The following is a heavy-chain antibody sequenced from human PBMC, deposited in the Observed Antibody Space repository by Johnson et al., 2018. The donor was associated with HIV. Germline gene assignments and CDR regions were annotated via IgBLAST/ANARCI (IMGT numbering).Heavy chain of an antibody. CDR1: GLTVSSNY. Sequence: VQLVESGGGLVQPGGSLRLACAASGLTVSSNYMSWVRQAPGKGLEWVSVFFSGGTTYYADSVNGRFTISRDNSKNTLYLQVNSLRAEDTAVYYCSRQTLRAFDIWGQGTMVTVSS. V-gene: IGHV3-66*04. CDR2: FFSGGTT. J-gene: IGHJ3*02. CDR3: SRQTLRAFDI.